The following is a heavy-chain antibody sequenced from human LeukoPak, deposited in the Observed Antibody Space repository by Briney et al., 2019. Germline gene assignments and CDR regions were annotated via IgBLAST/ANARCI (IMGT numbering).Heavy chain of an antibody. D-gene: IGHD1-26*01. V-gene: IGHV4-39*02. J-gene: IGHJ3*02. CDR1: GGSISSSGYY. CDR2: IYHSGNT. CDR3: ARDSRRELLHAFDI. Sequence: PSETLSLTCSVSGGSISSSGYYWAWIRQPPGRGLEWIGSIYHSGNTYYSPSLKSRVTISVDTSKNYFSLKLSSVTAADTAVYYCARDSRRELLHAFDIWGQGTMVTVSS.